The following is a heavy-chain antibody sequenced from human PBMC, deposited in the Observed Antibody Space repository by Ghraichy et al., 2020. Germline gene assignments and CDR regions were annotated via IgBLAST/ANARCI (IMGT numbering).Heavy chain of an antibody. CDR1: GFTFSSYG. D-gene: IGHD3-3*01. CDR2: IWYDGSNK. CDR3: ARVPAIFGVIDWYFDL. J-gene: IGHJ2*01. V-gene: IGHV3-33*01. Sequence: GGSLRLSCAASGFTFSSYGMHWVRQAPGKGLEWVAVIWYDGSNKYYADSVKGRFTISRDNSKNTLYLQMNSLRAEDTAVYYCARVPAIFGVIDWYFDLWGRGTLVTVSS.